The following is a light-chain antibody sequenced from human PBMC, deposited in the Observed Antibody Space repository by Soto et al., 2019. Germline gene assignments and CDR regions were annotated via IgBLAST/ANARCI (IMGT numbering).Light chain of an antibody. V-gene: IGLV2-14*01. J-gene: IGLJ1*01. CDR1: SSDVGGFYY. CDR2: EVN. CDR3: SAYTGRSAAYV. Sequence: QSALTQPASVSGSPGQSFTVSCTGTSSDVGGFYYVSWYQHHPGKAPKLMIFEVNNRPSGVSDRFSGSQSGNTASLTISGLQAEDEADYSCSAYTGRSAAYVFGTATKLTVL.